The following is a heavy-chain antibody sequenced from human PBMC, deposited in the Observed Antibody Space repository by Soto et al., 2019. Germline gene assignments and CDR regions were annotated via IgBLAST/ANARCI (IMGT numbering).Heavy chain of an antibody. D-gene: IGHD2-15*01. CDR3: AGSRGFGFDF. V-gene: IGHV1-18*01. CDR1: DYTFNSYG. CDR2: LSGDNGDI. J-gene: IGHJ4*02. Sequence: QFQLVQSGDELKKPGASVKVSCKASDYTFNSYGISWVRKAPGQGLEWMGWLSGDNGDIKYAQKFQGRVTMTTDISTSTVYIELRSLSSDDTAVYFCAGSRGFGFDFWGQGTLVTVSS.